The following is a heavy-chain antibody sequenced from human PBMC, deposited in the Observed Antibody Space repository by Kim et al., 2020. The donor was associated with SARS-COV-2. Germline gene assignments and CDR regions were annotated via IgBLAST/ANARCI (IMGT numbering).Heavy chain of an antibody. V-gene: IGHV4-39*01. CDR3: ARSPSYLTGTTMPFDY. D-gene: IGHD1-7*01. J-gene: IGHJ4*02. Sequence: PTLKRRVTLSVDTSKNQFSLKVSSVTAAGTAVYYCARSPSYLTGTTMPFDYWGQGTLVTVSS.